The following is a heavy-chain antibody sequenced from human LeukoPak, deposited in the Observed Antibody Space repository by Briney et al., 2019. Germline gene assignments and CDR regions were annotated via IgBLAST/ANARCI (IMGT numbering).Heavy chain of an antibody. J-gene: IGHJ4*02. CDR1: GFTISSYW. CDR3: TGNYYGSGSYADFDY. D-gene: IGHD3-10*01. V-gene: IGHV3-7*01. CDR2: IKQDGSEK. Sequence: PGGTLRLSCAASGFTISSYWMSWVRQAPGKGLEWVANIKQDGSEKYYVDSVKGRSTISRDNAKNSLYLQMNSLRAEDTAVYYCTGNYYGSGSYADFDYWGQGTLVTVSS.